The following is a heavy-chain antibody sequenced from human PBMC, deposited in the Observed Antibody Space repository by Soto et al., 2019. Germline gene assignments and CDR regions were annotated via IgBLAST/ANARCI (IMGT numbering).Heavy chain of an antibody. CDR1: GYRFTSYW. Sequence: PGESLKISCKGSGYRFTSYWIGWARQMPGKGLEWMGIIYPGDSDTRYSPSFQGQVTISADKSISTAYLQWSSLKASDTAIYYCARHGQTLRYLADVWGQGTTVTVSS. V-gene: IGHV5-51*01. D-gene: IGHD3-9*01. J-gene: IGHJ6*02. CDR3: ARHGQTLRYLADV. CDR2: IYPGDSDT.